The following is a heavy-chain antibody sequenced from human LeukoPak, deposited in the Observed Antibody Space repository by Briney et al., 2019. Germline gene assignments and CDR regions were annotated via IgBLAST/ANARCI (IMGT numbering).Heavy chain of an antibody. CDR1: GGSISSYY. D-gene: IGHD2-21*02. V-gene: IGHV4-59*08. J-gene: IGHJ3*02. CDR2: IYYSGST. CDR3: ARHSPGGVVTAIRDTFDI. Sequence: PSETLSLTCTVSGGSISSYYWSWIRQPPGKGLEWIGYIYYSGSTNYNPSLKSRVTISVDTSKNQFSLKLSSVTAADTAVYYCARHSPGGVVTAIRDTFDIWGQGTMVTVSS.